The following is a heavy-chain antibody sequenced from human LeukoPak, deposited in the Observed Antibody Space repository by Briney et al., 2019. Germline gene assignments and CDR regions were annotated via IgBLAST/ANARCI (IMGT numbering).Heavy chain of an antibody. J-gene: IGHJ4*02. Sequence: GGSLRLSCAASGFTVRSNYMSWVRQAPGKGLEWVSIIYGGGSVFYADSVKGRFTISRDNSKNTLYLQMNSLRGEDTAVYYCARDLSGVTGYTYGRGIDYWGQGTLVTVSS. CDR1: GFTVRSNY. CDR3: ARDLSGVTGYTYGRGIDY. V-gene: IGHV3-53*01. CDR2: IYGGGSV. D-gene: IGHD5-18*01.